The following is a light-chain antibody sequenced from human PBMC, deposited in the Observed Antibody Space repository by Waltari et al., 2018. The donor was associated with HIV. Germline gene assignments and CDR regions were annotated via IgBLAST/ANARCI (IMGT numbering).Light chain of an antibody. V-gene: IGLV2-14*01. Sequence: QSALTQPASVSGSPGQSITISCTGTSSDVGGYDYVSWYQQDPGKAPKVIIYDVSKRPLGVSNRFSGSKSGNTASLTISGLQAEDEADYYCSSYTTGSTLVFGGGTTVTVL. J-gene: IGLJ3*02. CDR3: SSYTTGSTLV. CDR2: DVS. CDR1: SSDVGGYDY.